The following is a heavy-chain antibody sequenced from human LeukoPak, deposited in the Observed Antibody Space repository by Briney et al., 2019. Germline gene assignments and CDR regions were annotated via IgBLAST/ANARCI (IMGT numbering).Heavy chain of an antibody. D-gene: IGHD3-22*01. CDR3: ARARGLYYDSNNWFDP. CDR2: ISYDGSNK. CDR1: GFTFSSYA. J-gene: IGHJ5*02. V-gene: IGHV3-30*04. Sequence: GGPLSLSCAASGFTFSSYAMHWVRQAPGKGLEWVAVISYDGSNKYYADSVKGRFTISRDNSKNTLYLQMNSLRAEDTAVYYCARARGLYYDSNNWFDPWGQGTLVTVSS.